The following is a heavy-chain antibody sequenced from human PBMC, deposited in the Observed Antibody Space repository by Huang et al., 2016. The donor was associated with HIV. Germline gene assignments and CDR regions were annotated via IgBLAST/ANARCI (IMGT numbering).Heavy chain of an antibody. D-gene: IGHD2-15*01. CDR3: AKESRWFSDFDQ. CDR2: ISYDVRSA. J-gene: IGHJ5*02. CDR1: GFIFSNFG. V-gene: IGHV3-30*18. Sequence: QVQLVESGGGVVQPGTSLRLSCAASGFIFSNFGMHWVRQAPGKGLEWVAVISYDVRSARYSGFVKGRFTISRDKVKNTLSLEMNRLRHDDTAVYYCAKESRWFSDFDQWGQGTLVTVSS.